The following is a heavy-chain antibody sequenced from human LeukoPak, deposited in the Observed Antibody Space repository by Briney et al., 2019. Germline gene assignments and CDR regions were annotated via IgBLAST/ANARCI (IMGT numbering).Heavy chain of an antibody. CDR1: GFTFSSYG. D-gene: IGHD3-22*01. CDR2: ISYDGSNK. V-gene: IGHV3-30*18. J-gene: IGHJ4*02. Sequence: GGSLRLSCAASGFTFSSYGMHWVRQAPGKGLEWVAVISYDGSNKYYADSAKGRFTISRDNSKNTLYLQMNSLRAEDTAVYYCAKDIRYDSSGYYIDYWGQGTLVTVSS. CDR3: AKDIRYDSSGYYIDY.